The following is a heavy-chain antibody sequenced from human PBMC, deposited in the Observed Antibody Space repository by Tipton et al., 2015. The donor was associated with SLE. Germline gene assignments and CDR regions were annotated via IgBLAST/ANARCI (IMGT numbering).Heavy chain of an antibody. CDR2: IYYSGST. Sequence: LRLSCTVSGGSISSANYYWSWIRQPPGKGLEWIGYIYYSGSTYYNPSLKSRVTMSVDTSKNQFSLKLSSVTAADTAVYYCTRLGFGKFGAFDIWGQGTILTVSS. D-gene: IGHD3-10*01. V-gene: IGHV4-30-4*08. CDR3: TRLGFGKFGAFDI. CDR1: GGSISSANYY. J-gene: IGHJ3*02.